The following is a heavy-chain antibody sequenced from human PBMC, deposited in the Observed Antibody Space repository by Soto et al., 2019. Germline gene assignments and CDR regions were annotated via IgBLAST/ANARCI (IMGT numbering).Heavy chain of an antibody. J-gene: IGHJ6*04. V-gene: IGHV3-23*01. CDR2: VSGSGGST. Sequence: EVQLLESGGGLVQPGGSLRLSCAASGFTFTTYAMNWVRQAPGKGLEWVSTVSGSGGSTYHADSVKGLFTVSIDDSESTLDPQMSSLTTEDTAVHYGEKQAHYDGSTDRGKGTTVTVST. D-gene: IGHD2-2*01. CDR3: EKQAHYDGSTD. CDR1: GFTFTTYA.